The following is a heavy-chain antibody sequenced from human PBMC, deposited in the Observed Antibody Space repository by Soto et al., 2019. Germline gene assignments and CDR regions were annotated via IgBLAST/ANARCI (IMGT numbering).Heavy chain of an antibody. CDR2: IIPMFGRP. CDR1: GGTFSTYT. D-gene: IGHD5-12*01. Sequence: RASVKVSCKASGGTFSTYTINWVRQAPGQGLEWMGGIIPMFGRPNYAQKFQGRLTITADKSTSTAYMELSSLRSEDTAVYFCARDRAQNSGYPHPSDAFDIWGQGTMVTVSS. V-gene: IGHV1-69*06. CDR3: ARDRAQNSGYPHPSDAFDI. J-gene: IGHJ3*02.